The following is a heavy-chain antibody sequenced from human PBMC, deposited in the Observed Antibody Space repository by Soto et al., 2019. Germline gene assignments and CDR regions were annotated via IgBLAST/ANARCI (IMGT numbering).Heavy chain of an antibody. J-gene: IGHJ3*02. CDR1: GGSISSSSYY. CDR3: DAVADHVHAFDI. V-gene: IGHV4-39*01. D-gene: IGHD6-19*01. CDR2: IYYSGST. Sequence: SETLSLTCTVSGGSISSSSYYWGWIRQPPGKGLEWIGSIYYSGSTYYNPSLKSRVTISVDTSKNQFSLKLSSVTAADTAVYYCDAVADHVHAFDIWGQGTMVTVSS.